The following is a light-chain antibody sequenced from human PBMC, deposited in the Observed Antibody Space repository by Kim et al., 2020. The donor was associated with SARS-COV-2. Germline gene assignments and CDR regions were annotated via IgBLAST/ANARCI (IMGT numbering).Light chain of an antibody. Sequence: ASVGDSVTITCRESQDMDNSLAWYPQKPGQVPQVLIYGASNLHSGVPSSFSGSGSGTEFTLTIGRMETEDVETYYCQKYNSAPWTFGPGNKVEIK. J-gene: IGKJ1*01. CDR3: QKYNSAPWT. CDR1: QDMDNS. CDR2: GAS. V-gene: IGKV1-27*01.